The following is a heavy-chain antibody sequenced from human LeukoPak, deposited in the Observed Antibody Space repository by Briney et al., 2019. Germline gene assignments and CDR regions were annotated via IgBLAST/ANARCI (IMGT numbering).Heavy chain of an antibody. Sequence: PSETLSLTCTVSGDSISSGDYYWSWIRQPAGKGLEWIGRISSSGSTNYNPSLKSRVTISVDTSKNQFSLKLSSVTAADTAVYYCARDRSYYSKPFDPWGQGTLVTVSS. CDR3: ARDRSYYSKPFDP. CDR2: ISSSGST. J-gene: IGHJ5*02. CDR1: GDSISSGDYY. D-gene: IGHD4-11*01. V-gene: IGHV4-61*02.